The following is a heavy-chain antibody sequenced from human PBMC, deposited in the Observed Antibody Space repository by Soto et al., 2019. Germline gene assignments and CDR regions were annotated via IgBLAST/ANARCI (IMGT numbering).Heavy chain of an antibody. CDR1: GFTFDDYA. J-gene: IGHJ4*02. CDR3: AKDSNSGGPAQLDY. CDR2: ISWNSGTI. D-gene: IGHD3-10*01. V-gene: IGHV3-9*01. Sequence: LRLSCAASGFTFDDYAMHWVRQAPGKGLEWVSRISWNSGTIVYADSVKGRFTVSRDNAKNSLYLQMNSLRPEDTAFYYCAKDSNSGGPAQLDYWGQGTLVTVSS.